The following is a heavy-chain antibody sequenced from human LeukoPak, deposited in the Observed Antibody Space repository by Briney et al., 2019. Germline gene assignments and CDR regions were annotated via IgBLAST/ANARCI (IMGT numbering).Heavy chain of an antibody. Sequence: GGSLRLSCAASGFTFSSYWMHWVRQAPGKGLVWVSRINSDGSSTSYADSVKGRFTISRDNAKNTLYLQMNSLRAEDTAVHYCARDRAYYYGSGSPGWFDPWGQGTLVTVSS. D-gene: IGHD3-10*01. CDR1: GFTFSSYW. CDR3: ARDRAYYYGSGSPGWFDP. V-gene: IGHV3-74*01. CDR2: INSDGSST. J-gene: IGHJ5*02.